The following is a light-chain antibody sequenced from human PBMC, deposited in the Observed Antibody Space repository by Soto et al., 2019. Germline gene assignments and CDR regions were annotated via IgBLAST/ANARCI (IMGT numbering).Light chain of an antibody. V-gene: IGKV1-39*01. Sequence: DIQMTQSPSSLSASVGDRVTITSGASQSTRSYLNWYQQKPGKAPKLLISGASSLQGGVPSRFSGSGSGTDFTLTISSLQPEDFATYYCQQSYSTPPTFGQGTKVDIK. CDR2: GAS. J-gene: IGKJ1*01. CDR1: QSTRSY. CDR3: QQSYSTPPT.